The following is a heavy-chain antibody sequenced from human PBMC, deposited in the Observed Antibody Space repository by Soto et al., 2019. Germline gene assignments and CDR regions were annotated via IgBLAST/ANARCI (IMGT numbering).Heavy chain of an antibody. D-gene: IGHD3-9*01. J-gene: IGHJ4*02. CDR3: ASGRHWLDY. Sequence: QVQLQESGPGLVKPSETLSLTCTVSGGSISSFYWSWIRQPPGKGLEWIGYIYYTGSTNYNPSLTSRVTISVDAAKNRFSLKLSSVTAADTVVYYCASGRHWLDYWGQGTLVTVSS. CDR2: IYYTGST. V-gene: IGHV4-59*01. CDR1: GGSISSFY.